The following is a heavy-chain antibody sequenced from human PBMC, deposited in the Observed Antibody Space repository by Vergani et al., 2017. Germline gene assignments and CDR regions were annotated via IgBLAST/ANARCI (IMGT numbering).Heavy chain of an antibody. CDR1: GFSLSSGGMR. CDR2: IYYSGST. Sequence: KESGPALVKPTQTLILTCSLSGFSLSSGGMRVSWIRQPPGKGLEWIGYIYYSGSTYYNPSLTSRVTISVDTSKNQFSLKLSSVTAADTAVYYCARGRGDYVCWFDPWGQGTLVTVSS. CDR3: ARGRGDYVCWFDP. D-gene: IGHD4-17*01. V-gene: IGHV4-30-4*08. J-gene: IGHJ5*02.